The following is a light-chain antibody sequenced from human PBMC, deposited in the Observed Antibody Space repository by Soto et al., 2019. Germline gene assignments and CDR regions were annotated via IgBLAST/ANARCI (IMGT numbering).Light chain of an antibody. J-gene: IGKJ1*01. CDR3: QQSYDSPTWT. V-gene: IGKV3-20*01. CDR1: QSVSSNY. CDR2: AAS. Sequence: EIVLTQSPGTLSLSPGERATLSCRASQSVSSNYLAWYQQKPSQAPRLLIYAASSRATGIPDRFSGSGSGTDFTLTISRLEPADFAVYYCQQSYDSPTWTFGQGTKVEI.